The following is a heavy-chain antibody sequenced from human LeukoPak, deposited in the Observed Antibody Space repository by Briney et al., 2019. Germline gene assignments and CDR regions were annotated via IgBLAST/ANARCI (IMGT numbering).Heavy chain of an antibody. CDR3: ARHSNGGCTSTRCHIDY. CDR2: IYYSGST. Sequence: PSETLSLTCSVSGDSISSRSYYWGWIRQPPGKGLEWIGTIYYSGSTYYNPSLKSQVTMSVDTSKNQFSLKLSSVTATDTAVYYCARHSNGGCTSTRCHIDYWGQGTLVTVSS. V-gene: IGHV4-39*01. D-gene: IGHD2-2*01. J-gene: IGHJ4*02. CDR1: GDSISSRSYY.